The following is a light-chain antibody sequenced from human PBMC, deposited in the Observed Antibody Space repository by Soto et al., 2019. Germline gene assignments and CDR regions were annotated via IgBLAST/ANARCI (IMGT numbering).Light chain of an antibody. CDR2: DAS. CDR1: PSVSSY. V-gene: IGKV3-11*01. J-gene: IGKJ5*01. CDR3: QQRSNWPPNT. Sequence: IVLTQSPATLSLSPGETATLSCRSSPSVSSYLAWYQQKPGQTPRLLIYDASNRATRIPAMFSGSGSGTDFTLTISSLKPEDFAVYYCQQRSNWPPNTFGQGTRLEIK.